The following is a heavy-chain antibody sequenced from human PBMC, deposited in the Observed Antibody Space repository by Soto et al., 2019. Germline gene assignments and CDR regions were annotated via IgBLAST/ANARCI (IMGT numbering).Heavy chain of an antibody. Sequence: QVQLVQSGAEVKKPGASVKVSCKASGYTFTSYGINWVRQAPGQGLEWMGWISVYNGNTNYAQKFQGRVTMTTDTSTSTAYMELRSLRSHDTAVYYCAKDNIVDTGYYYGMDVWGQGTTVTVS. CDR1: GYTFTSYG. CDR3: AKDNIVDTGYYYGMDV. V-gene: IGHV1-18*01. CDR2: ISVYNGNT. J-gene: IGHJ6*02. D-gene: IGHD5-18*01.